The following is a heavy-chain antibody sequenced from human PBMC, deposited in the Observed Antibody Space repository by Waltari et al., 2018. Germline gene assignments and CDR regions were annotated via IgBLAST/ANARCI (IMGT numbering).Heavy chain of an antibody. D-gene: IGHD4-17*01. CDR2: IYHSGST. Sequence: QVQLQESGPGLVKPSETLSLTCTVSGYSISTAYFWGWIRQAPGTGLEWIGSIYHSGSTYYNPSLKRRVTISVDTSRNQFSLKVNSVTAADTSVYYCARGGTVTTPLDYWGQGTLVTVSS. CDR3: ARGGTVTTPLDY. V-gene: IGHV4-38-2*02. CDR1: GYSISTAYF. J-gene: IGHJ4*02.